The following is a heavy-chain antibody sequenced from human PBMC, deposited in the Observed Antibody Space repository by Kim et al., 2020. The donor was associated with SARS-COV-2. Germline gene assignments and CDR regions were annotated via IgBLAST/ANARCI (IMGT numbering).Heavy chain of an antibody. Sequence: SVKVSCKSSGCTFSTDAINWVRQAPGRGLEWVGGIIPLFRTTNYAQRFQGRVTMTADESTSTAYLELSDLRSGDMAVYYCSTSWAYSSRSFDHWGQGTLVPVSS. CDR1: GCTFSTDA. CDR2: IIPLFRTT. D-gene: IGHD6-13*01. J-gene: IGHJ4*02. V-gene: IGHV1-69*13. CDR3: STSWAYSSRSFDH.